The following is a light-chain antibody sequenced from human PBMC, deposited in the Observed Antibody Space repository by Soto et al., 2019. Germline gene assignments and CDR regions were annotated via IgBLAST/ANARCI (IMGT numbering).Light chain of an antibody. V-gene: IGKV3-20*01. CDR2: GAS. J-gene: IGKJ5*01. CDR3: QQYGSSPPSST. CDR1: LRVSSGY. Sequence: ESVFPLSPGTLALSPLERATLSCRARLRVSSGYLAWYQQKPGQAPRLLIYGASNRATDIPDRFSGRGSGTDFTLTISRLEPEDFAVYYCQQYGSSPPSSTFGQGTRLEIK.